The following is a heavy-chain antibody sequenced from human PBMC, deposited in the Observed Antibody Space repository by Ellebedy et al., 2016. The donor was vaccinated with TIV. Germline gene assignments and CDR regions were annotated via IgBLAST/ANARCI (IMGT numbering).Heavy chain of an antibody. J-gene: IGHJ6*02. V-gene: IGHV1-2*04. CDR2: INPNSGGT. D-gene: IGHD4-23*01. CDR1: GYTFTGYY. Sequence: ASVKVSXXASGYTFTGYYMHWVRQAPGQGLEWMGWINPNSGGTNYAQKFQGWVTMTRDTSISTAYMELSRLRSDDTAVYYCASSYGGNSAGVYYYYYGMDVWGQGTTVTVSS. CDR3: ASSYGGNSAGVYYYYYGMDV.